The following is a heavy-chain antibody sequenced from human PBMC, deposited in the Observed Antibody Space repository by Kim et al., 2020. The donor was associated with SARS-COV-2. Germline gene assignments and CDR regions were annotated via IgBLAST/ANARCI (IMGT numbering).Heavy chain of an antibody. CDR2: IYTSGST. CDR3: AREFVVPAARTLYNWFDP. Sequence: SETLSLTCTVSGGSISSGSYYWSWIRQPAGKGLEWIGRIYTSGSTNYNPSLKSRVTISVDTSKNQFSLKLSSVTAADTAVYYCAREFVVPAARTLYNWFDPWGQGTLVTVSS. V-gene: IGHV4-61*02. D-gene: IGHD2-2*01. J-gene: IGHJ5*02. CDR1: GGSISSGSYY.